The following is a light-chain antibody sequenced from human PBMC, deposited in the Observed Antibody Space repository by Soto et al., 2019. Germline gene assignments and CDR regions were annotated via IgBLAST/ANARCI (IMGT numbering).Light chain of an antibody. J-gene: IGKJ1*01. CDR1: QSVSSSY. V-gene: IGKV3-20*01. CDR2: GAS. CDR3: QQYGRSPRT. Sequence: EIVLTQSPGTLSLSPGERATLSCRASQSVSSSYLAWYQQKPGQAPRLLIYGASSRATGIPDRFSGSGSGTAFTLSISRLEPEDFAVYYWQQYGRSPRTFGQGTKVEIK.